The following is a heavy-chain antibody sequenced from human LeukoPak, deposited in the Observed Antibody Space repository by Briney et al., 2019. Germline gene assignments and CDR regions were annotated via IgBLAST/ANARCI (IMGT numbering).Heavy chain of an antibody. J-gene: IGHJ4*02. CDR3: ARAYSSSWPAGFDY. D-gene: IGHD6-13*01. CDR2: ISAYNGNT. V-gene: IGHV1-18*01. CDR1: GYTFTSYG. Sequence: ASVKVSCKASGYTFTSYGISWVRQAPGQGLEWRGWISAYNGNTNYAQKLQGRVTMTTDTSTSTAYMELRSLRSDDTAVYYCARAYSSSWPAGFDYWGQGTLVTVSS.